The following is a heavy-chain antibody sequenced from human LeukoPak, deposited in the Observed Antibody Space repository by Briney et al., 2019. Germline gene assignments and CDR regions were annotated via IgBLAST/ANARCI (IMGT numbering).Heavy chain of an antibody. CDR3: AKDAVAPQYYDILTGYYRFNWFDP. CDR1: GFRFSTYW. V-gene: IGHV3-7*01. CDR2: IKQDGSEK. J-gene: IGHJ5*02. Sequence: PGGSLRLTCVASGFRFSTYWMSWVRQAPGKGLEWVANIKQDGSEKYYVDSVKGRFTVSRDNAKNSLYLEMNSLRAEDTAVYYCAKDAVAPQYYDILTGYYRFNWFDPWGQGTLVTVSS. D-gene: IGHD3-9*01.